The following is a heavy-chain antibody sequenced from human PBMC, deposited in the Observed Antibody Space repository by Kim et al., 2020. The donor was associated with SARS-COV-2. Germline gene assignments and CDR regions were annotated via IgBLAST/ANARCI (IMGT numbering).Heavy chain of an antibody. D-gene: IGHD4-4*01. V-gene: IGHV3-23*01. CDR2: ISASGGDT. Sequence: GSLRLSCAASGFTFSSYDLSWVRQAPGKGLEWVSRISASGGDTYYADSVQGRFTISRDNSKNALNLEMNSLRAEDTALYYCAKVNTLTAPFYDYWGQGSLGTVSS. CDR3: AKVNTLTAPFYDY. CDR1: GFTFSSYD. J-gene: IGHJ4*02.